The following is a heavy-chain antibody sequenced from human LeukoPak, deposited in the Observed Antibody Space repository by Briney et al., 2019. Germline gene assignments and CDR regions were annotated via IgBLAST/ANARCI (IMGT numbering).Heavy chain of an antibody. Sequence: SETLSLTCTVSGGSISSGDYYWSWIRQPPGKGLEWIGYIYYSGSTYYNPSLKSRVTISVDTSKNQFSLKLSSVTAADTAVYYCVASATVVTPGYWGQGTLVTVSS. J-gene: IGHJ4*02. D-gene: IGHD4-23*01. CDR1: GGSISSGDYY. CDR3: VASATVVTPGY. V-gene: IGHV4-30-4*08. CDR2: IYYSGST.